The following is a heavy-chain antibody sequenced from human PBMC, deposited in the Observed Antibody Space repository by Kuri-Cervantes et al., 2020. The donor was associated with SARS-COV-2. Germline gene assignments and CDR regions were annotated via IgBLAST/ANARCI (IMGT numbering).Heavy chain of an antibody. CDR1: GYTFTSYD. CDR2: MNTNGVST. D-gene: IGHD3-22*01. Sequence: ASVKVSCKASGYTFTSYDINWVRQATGQGLEWMGWMNTNGVSTSYAQKFKGRVTMTRDTSTSTVYMELSSLRSEDTAVYYCARDFRGSNYYDSSGPHDAFDIWGQGTKVTVSS. J-gene: IGHJ3*02. CDR3: ARDFRGSNYYDSSGPHDAFDI. V-gene: IGHV1-8*01.